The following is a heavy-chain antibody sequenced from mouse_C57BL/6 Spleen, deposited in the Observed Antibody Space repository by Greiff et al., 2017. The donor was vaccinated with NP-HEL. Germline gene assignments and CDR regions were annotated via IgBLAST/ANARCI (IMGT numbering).Heavy chain of an antibody. CDR2: IDPSDSYT. D-gene: IGHD2-2*01. J-gene: IGHJ1*03. V-gene: IGHV1-69*01. Sequence: QVQLQQSGAELVMPGASVKLSCKASGYTFTSYWMHWVKQRPGQGLEWIGEIDPSDSYTNYNQKFKGKSTLTVDKSSSTAYMQLSSLTSEDSAVYYCARRGVTTGYFDVWGTGTTVTVSS. CDR1: GYTFTSYW. CDR3: ARRGVTTGYFDV.